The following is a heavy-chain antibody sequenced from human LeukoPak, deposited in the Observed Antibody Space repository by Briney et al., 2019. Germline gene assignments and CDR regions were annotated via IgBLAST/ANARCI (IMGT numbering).Heavy chain of an antibody. CDR3: AREGGVATLDY. Sequence: GGXXRLSCAASGFTFSSYSMNWVRQAPGKGLEWVSSISSSSSYIYYADSVKGRFTISRDNAKNSLYLQMNSLRAEDTAVYYCAREGGVATLDYWGQGTLVTVSS. D-gene: IGHD5-12*01. J-gene: IGHJ4*02. CDR2: ISSSSSYI. V-gene: IGHV3-21*01. CDR1: GFTFSSYS.